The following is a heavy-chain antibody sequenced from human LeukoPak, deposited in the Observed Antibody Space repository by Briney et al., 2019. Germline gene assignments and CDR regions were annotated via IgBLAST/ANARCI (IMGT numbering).Heavy chain of an antibody. D-gene: IGHD3-16*01. J-gene: IGHJ4*02. Sequence: ASVRVSCKASGGNFNTFAISWVRQAPGQGLEWMGGIIPVFGKAIYAQKFQGRVTTTTDESTSTAYMELSSLRSENTAVYYCARDLGGAPRSDWGQGTLVTVSS. CDR3: ARDLGGAPRSD. V-gene: IGHV1-69*05. CDR1: GGNFNTFA. CDR2: IIPVFGKA.